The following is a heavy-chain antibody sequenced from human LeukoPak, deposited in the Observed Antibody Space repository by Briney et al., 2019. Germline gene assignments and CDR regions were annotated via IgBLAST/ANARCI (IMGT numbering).Heavy chain of an antibody. J-gene: IGHJ4*02. V-gene: IGHV3-23*01. CDR3: AKSSPPPLRY. Sequence: GGSLRLSCAASGFTFSSYGMSWVRQAPGKGLEWVSAIINNGGSTYYADSVKGRFTISRDNAKNSLYLQMNSLRAEDTAVYYCAKSSPPPLRYWGQGTLVTVSS. CDR1: GFTFSSYG. CDR2: IINNGGST.